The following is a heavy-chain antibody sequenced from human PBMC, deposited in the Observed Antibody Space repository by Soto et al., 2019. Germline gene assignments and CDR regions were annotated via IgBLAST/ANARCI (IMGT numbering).Heavy chain of an antibody. D-gene: IGHD3-22*01. J-gene: IGHJ6*02. V-gene: IGHV4-30-2*01. CDR2: IYHSGST. CDR1: GGSISSGGYS. CDR3: ARAQYDYHDSSGYYTGMDV. Sequence: PSETLSLTCAVSGGSISSGGYSWSWIRQPPGKGLEWIGYIYHSGSTYYNPSLKSRVTISVDRSKNQFPLKLSSVTAADTAVYYCARAQYDYHDSSGYYTGMDVWGQGTTVTVSS.